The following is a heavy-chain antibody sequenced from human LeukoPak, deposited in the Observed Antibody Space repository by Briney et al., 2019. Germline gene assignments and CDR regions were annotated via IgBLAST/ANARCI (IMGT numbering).Heavy chain of an antibody. Sequence: PGGSLRLSCAASGFTFSSYGMSWVRQAPGKGLEWVAFIRYDGSNKYYADSVKGRFTISRDNSKNTLYLQMNSLRAEDTAVYYCAKDDRRYCSGGSCSNFDYWGQGTLVTVSS. CDR3: AKDDRRYCSGGSCSNFDY. D-gene: IGHD2-15*01. CDR1: GFTFSSYG. J-gene: IGHJ4*02. CDR2: IRYDGSNK. V-gene: IGHV3-30*02.